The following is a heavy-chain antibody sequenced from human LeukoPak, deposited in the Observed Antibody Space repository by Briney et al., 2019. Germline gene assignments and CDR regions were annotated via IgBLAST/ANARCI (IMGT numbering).Heavy chain of an antibody. J-gene: IGHJ2*01. D-gene: IGHD6-13*01. CDR2: IIPILGIA. Sequence: ASVKVSCKASGGTFSSYAISWVRQAPGQGLEWMGRIIPILGIANYAQKFQGRVTITADKSTSTAYMELSSLRSEDTAVYYCARDLGAAAGNDWYFDLWGRGTLVTVSS. CDR3: ARDLGAAAGNDWYFDL. V-gene: IGHV1-69*04. CDR1: GGTFSSYA.